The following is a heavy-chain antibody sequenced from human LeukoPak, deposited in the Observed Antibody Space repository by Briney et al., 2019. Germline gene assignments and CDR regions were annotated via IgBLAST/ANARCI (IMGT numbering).Heavy chain of an antibody. CDR3: TRGSYGDYEY. Sequence: GGSLRLSCAASGFTFSNYAMIGVRQVPGKGRKWVSSIDPSSTYIYYADSVKGRFTISRDNAQNSLYLQMNSLRAEDTAVYYCTRGSYGDYEYWGQGTLVTVSS. CDR1: GFTFSNYA. D-gene: IGHD4-17*01. V-gene: IGHV3-21*01. CDR2: IDPSSTYI. J-gene: IGHJ4*02.